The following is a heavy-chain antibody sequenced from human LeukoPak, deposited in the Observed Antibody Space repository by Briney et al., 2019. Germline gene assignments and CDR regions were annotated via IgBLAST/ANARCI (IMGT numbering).Heavy chain of an antibody. CDR2: IYTSGST. J-gene: IGHJ6*03. V-gene: IGHV4-4*07. CDR1: GGSISSYY. CDR3: ARLDSSPRTYYYYMDV. Sequence: SETLSPTCTVSGGSISSYYWSWIRQPAGKGLEWIGRIYTSGSTTYNPSLKSRVTMSVDTSKNQCSPKLSSVSAADTAVYYCARLDSSPRTYYYYMDVWGKGTTVTVSS.